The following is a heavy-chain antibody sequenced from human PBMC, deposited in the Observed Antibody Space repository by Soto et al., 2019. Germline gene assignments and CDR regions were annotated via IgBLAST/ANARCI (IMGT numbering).Heavy chain of an antibody. Sequence: GASVKVSCKASGYTFNSYGISWVRQAHGQGLEWMGWISAHNGNTNYAQKLQGRVTVTTDTSTSTAYMELRSLRSDDTAVYYCERVRDFWSGHPFDYWGQGTLVTVSS. D-gene: IGHD3-3*01. CDR1: GYTFNSYG. CDR3: ERVRDFWSGHPFDY. J-gene: IGHJ4*02. CDR2: ISAHNGNT. V-gene: IGHV1-18*01.